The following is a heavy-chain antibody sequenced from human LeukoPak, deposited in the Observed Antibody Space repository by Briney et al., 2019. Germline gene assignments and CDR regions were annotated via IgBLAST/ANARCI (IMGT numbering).Heavy chain of an antibody. CDR2: IYTSGST. Sequence: SETLSLTCTVSGGSINSYYWSWIRQPPGKGLEWIGYIYTSGSTNYNPSLKSRVTISVDTSKNQFSLKLSSVTAADTAVYYCARQKQLVVWGQGTLVTVSS. CDR3: ARQKQLVV. J-gene: IGHJ4*02. D-gene: IGHD6-6*01. CDR1: GGSINSYY. V-gene: IGHV4-4*09.